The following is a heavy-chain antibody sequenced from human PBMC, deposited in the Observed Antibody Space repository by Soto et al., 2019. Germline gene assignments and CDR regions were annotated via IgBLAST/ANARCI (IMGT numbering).Heavy chain of an antibody. CDR2: IYYSGDT. CDR3: AREGALLFGGNSDYYSTMDV. CDR1: RTSIISGDYY. D-gene: IGHD2-21*02. V-gene: IGHV4-30-4*08. Sequence: SETLSLPCTFFRTSIISGDYYWNWVPPPPGEGLGWIGYIYYSGDTSYTPSLKSRVTISIDTSKNQFSLKLSSVTAADTAFYYCAREGALLFGGNSDYYSTMDVWGQGTTVTVSS. J-gene: IGHJ6*02.